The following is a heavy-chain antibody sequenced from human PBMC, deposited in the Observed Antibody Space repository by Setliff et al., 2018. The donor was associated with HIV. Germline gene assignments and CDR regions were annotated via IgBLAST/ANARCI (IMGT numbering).Heavy chain of an antibody. D-gene: IGHD3-10*01. CDR2: IFPNDEK. CDR3: AHRRATYYYGSGSFDY. Sequence: SGPTLVNPTETLTLTCTVSGFSLSNTRMGVSWIRQPPGKALEWLAHIFPNDEKSYSASLKSRVTISEDTSKSQVVLTMTNMDPVDTATYYCAHRRATYYYGSGSFDYWGQGTLVTVSS. J-gene: IGHJ4*02. CDR1: GFSLSNTRMG. V-gene: IGHV2-26*01.